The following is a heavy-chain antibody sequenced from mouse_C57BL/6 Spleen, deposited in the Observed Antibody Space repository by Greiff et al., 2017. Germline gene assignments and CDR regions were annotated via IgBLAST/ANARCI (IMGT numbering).Heavy chain of an antibody. V-gene: IGHV1-63*01. CDR1: GYTFTNYW. J-gene: IGHJ2*01. D-gene: IGHD3-2*02. Sequence: VQLQQSGAELVRPGTSVKMSCKASGYTFTNYWIGWAKQRPGHGLEWIGDIYPGGGYTNYNEKFKGKATLTADKSSSTAYMQFSSPTSEDSAIYYCARGRTAQFYFDYWGQGTTLTVSS. CDR3: ARGRTAQFYFDY. CDR2: IYPGGGYT.